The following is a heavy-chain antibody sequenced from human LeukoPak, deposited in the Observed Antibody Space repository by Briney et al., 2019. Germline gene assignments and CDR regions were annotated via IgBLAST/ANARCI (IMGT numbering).Heavy chain of an antibody. CDR2: ISYDGSNK. CDR1: GFTFSSYA. Sequence: PGRSLRFSCAASGFTFSSYAMHWVRQAPGKGLEWVAVISYDGSNKYYADSVKGRFTISRGNSKNTLYLQMNSLRAEDTAVYYCARAGGMVYFDYWGQGTLVTVSS. D-gene: IGHD2-15*01. V-gene: IGHV3-30*04. CDR3: ARAGGMVYFDY. J-gene: IGHJ4*02.